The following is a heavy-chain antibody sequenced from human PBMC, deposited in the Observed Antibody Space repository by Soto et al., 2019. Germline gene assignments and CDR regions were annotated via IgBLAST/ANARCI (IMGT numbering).Heavy chain of an antibody. CDR2: IVVGSGNT. CDR1: GFTFTSSA. CDR3: AADRGLGRDLDY. D-gene: IGHD3-10*01. V-gene: IGHV1-58*01. Sequence: ASVKVSCKASGFTFTSSAVQWVRQARGQRLEWIGWIVVGSGNTNYAQKFQERVTITRDMSTSTAYMELSSLRSEDTAVYYCAADRGLGRDLDYWGQGTLVTVSS. J-gene: IGHJ4*02.